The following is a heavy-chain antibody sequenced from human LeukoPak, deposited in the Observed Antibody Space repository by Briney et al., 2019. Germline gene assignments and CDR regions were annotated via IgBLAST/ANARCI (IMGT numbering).Heavy chain of an antibody. CDR2: IKSDGSST. CDR3: VRDYYGAGDY. Sequence: GGSLSLSCAASGYTFSTYWMHGVRQAPGKGLVWVSRIKSDGSSTTYADSVKGRFTVSRDNAKNTLYLQMNSLRAEDTAVYYCVRDYYGAGDYWGQGTLVTVSS. CDR1: GYTFSTYW. D-gene: IGHD3-3*01. V-gene: IGHV3-74*01. J-gene: IGHJ4*02.